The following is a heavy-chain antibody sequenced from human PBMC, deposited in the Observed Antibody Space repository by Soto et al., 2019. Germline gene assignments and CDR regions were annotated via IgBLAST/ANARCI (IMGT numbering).Heavy chain of an antibody. V-gene: IGHV3-33*01. CDR2: IWYDGSNK. CDR1: EFTVSSYS. J-gene: IGHJ6*02. Sequence: GGSLRLSCAASEFTVSSYSMHWVRQAPGNGLEWVAVIWYDGSNKYYADSVKGRFTISRDNSKNTLYLQMNSLRAEDTAVYYCARDRVEQQLPYSYYYYYGMDVWGQGTTVTVSS. CDR3: ARDRVEQQLPYSYYYYYGMDV. D-gene: IGHD6-13*01.